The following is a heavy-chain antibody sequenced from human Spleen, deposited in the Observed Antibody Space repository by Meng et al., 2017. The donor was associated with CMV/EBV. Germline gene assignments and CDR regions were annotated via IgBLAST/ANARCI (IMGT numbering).Heavy chain of an antibody. CDR3: VRDLVGNRDS. J-gene: IGHJ5*01. D-gene: IGHD1-14*01. Sequence: GRSVFRSGGYLVRSCSNLGVHFRYCGVNWVRQDQGEGPVWVSLIDTYGTVTSYADSVRGRFTISRDNSKKTLYLQMNDLRAGDSGVYYCVRDLVGNRDSWGHGTLVTVSS. V-gene: IGHV3-74*03. CDR1: GVHFRYCG. CDR2: IDTYGTVT.